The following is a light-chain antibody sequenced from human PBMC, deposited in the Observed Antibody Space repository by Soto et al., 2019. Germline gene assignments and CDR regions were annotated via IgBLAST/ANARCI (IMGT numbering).Light chain of an antibody. CDR1: QAIREA. CDR2: AAS. V-gene: IGKV1-6*01. Sequence: AIQMTQSPSSLSASVGARVTITCRATQAIREALGWYQQKPGKAPKLLIYAASSLQSEVPSRFSGSGSGTDFTLTISSLQPEDFATYFCLQDHGFPLTFGGGTKVEIK. J-gene: IGKJ4*01. CDR3: LQDHGFPLT.